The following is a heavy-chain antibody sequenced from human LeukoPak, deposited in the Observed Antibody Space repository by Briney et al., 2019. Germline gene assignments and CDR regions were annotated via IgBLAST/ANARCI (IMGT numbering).Heavy chain of an antibody. J-gene: IGHJ4*02. Sequence: GGSLRLSCAASGFTFSSYAMSWVRQAPGKGLEWVSSISSSSSYIYYADSVKGRFTISRDNAKNSLYLQMNSLRAEDTAVYYCARDPQSSPLLWFGELLAPDYWGQGTLVTVSS. CDR3: ARDPQSSPLLWFGELLAPDY. V-gene: IGHV3-21*01. CDR2: ISSSSSYI. D-gene: IGHD3-10*01. CDR1: GFTFSSYA.